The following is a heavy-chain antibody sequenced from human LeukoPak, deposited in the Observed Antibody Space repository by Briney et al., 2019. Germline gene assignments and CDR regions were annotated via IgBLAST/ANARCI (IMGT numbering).Heavy chain of an antibody. Sequence: PGGSLRLSCAASGFTFDDYAMQWVRQAPGKGVEWVSGMSWKSGSIVYADSVKGRFTISRDNAKNSLYLQMNSLRAEDMALYYCAKCHSSGWPSPFDYWGQGTLVTVSS. V-gene: IGHV3-9*03. CDR2: MSWKSGSI. CDR1: GFTFDDYA. J-gene: IGHJ4*02. D-gene: IGHD6-19*01. CDR3: AKCHSSGWPSPFDY.